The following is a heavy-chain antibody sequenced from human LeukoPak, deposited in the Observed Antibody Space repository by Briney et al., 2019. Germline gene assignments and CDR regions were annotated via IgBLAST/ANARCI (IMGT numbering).Heavy chain of an antibody. Sequence: SETLSLTCTVSGGSISSGYWSWIRQPPGKGLEWIGYIFYTGSTYYNPSLEGRVTMSVDTSKNQFSLKVTSVTAADTAVYFCARDHPLPSSWGQGTLVTVSS. J-gene: IGHJ4*02. V-gene: IGHV4-59*01. CDR3: ARDHPLPSS. CDR1: GGSISSGY. CDR2: IFYTGST.